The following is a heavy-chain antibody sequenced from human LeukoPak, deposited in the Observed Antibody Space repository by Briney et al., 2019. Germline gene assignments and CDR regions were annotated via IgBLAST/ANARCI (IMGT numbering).Heavy chain of an antibody. Sequence: GWSLRLSCAASGFTFSDYYMNWIRQTPGKGLDGIAHISGGADTIEYTDSMKGRFTISRDNARNSLFLQMDSLRVEDTAIYYCAREMNTAMINLDAWGQGTPVTVSS. CDR3: AREMNTAMINLDA. V-gene: IGHV3-11*01. CDR2: ISGGADTI. J-gene: IGHJ5*02. D-gene: IGHD5-18*01. CDR1: GFTFSDYY.